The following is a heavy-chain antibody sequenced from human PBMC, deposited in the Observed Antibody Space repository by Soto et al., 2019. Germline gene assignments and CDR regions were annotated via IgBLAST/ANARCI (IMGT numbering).Heavy chain of an antibody. CDR3: ASSGGVAATYYYYYMDV. Sequence: QLQLQESGPGLVKPSETLSLTCTVSGGSISSSSYYWGWIRQPPGKGLEWIGSIYYSGSTYYNPSLKSRVTISVGTSKNQFSLKLSSVTAADTAVYYCASSGGVAATYYYYYMDVWGKGTTVTVSS. J-gene: IGHJ6*03. D-gene: IGHD2-15*01. V-gene: IGHV4-39*01. CDR2: IYYSGST. CDR1: GGSISSSSYY.